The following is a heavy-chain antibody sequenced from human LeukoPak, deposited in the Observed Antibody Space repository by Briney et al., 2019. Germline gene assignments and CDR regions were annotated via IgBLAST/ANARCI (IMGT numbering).Heavy chain of an antibody. J-gene: IGHJ4*02. D-gene: IGHD2-2*01. CDR2: MNPNSGGI. V-gene: IGHV1-2*02. CDR1: GYTFTGYY. CDR3: ARGYCSSSSCYFYNS. Sequence: ASVKVSCKASGYTFTGYYIHWVRQAPGQGLEWMGWMNPNSGGINYAQKFQGRVTMTRDTSICTAYMELSRLRSDDTAVYYCARGYCSSSSCYFYNSWGQGTLVTVSS.